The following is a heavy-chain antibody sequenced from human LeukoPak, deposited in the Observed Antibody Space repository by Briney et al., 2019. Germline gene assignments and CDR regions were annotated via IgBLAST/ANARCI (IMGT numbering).Heavy chain of an antibody. V-gene: IGHV1-69*04. Sequence: GASVKVSFKASGYTFTSYGISWVRQAPGQGLEWMGRIIPILGIANYAQKFQGRVTITADKSTSTAYMELSSLRSEDTAVYYCARDSTTVTTGYWGQGTLVTVSS. CDR3: ARDSTTVTTGY. CDR1: GYTFTSYG. D-gene: IGHD4-11*01. J-gene: IGHJ4*02. CDR2: IIPILGIA.